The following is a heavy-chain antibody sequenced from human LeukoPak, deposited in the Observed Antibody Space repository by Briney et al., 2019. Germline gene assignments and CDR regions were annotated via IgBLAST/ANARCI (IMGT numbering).Heavy chain of an antibody. CDR2: INRDGSVK. J-gene: IGHJ2*01. V-gene: IGHV3-7*01. CDR3: ARDPGSSSFDY. D-gene: IGHD6-6*01. Sequence: GGSLRLSCAVSGFTFSNYGVTWVRQTPGKGLEFVANINRDGSVKNYVDSVKGRFTISRDNAKNSLYLQMSSLRVDDTAIYYCARDPGSSSFDYWGRGTLVTVSS. CDR1: GFTFSNYG.